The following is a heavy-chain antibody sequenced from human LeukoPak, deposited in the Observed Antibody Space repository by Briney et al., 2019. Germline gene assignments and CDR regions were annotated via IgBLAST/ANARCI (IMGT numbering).Heavy chain of an antibody. CDR3: ARDLLDDILTGYYMYFDY. D-gene: IGHD3-9*01. CDR1: GYAFTGYY. CDR2: INPNSGGT. V-gene: IGHV1-2*06. J-gene: IGHJ4*02. Sequence: ASVKVSCKASGYAFTGYYMHWVRQAPGQGLEWMGRINPNSGGTNYAQKFQGRVTMTRDTSISTAYMELSRLRSDDTAVYYCARDLLDDILTGYYMYFDYWGQGTLVTVSS.